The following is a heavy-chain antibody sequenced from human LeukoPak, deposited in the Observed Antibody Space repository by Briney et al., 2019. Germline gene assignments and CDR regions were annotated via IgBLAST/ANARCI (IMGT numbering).Heavy chain of an antibody. CDR3: ARDRYGSGGVDY. V-gene: IGHV4-39*07. CDR1: GGSISSSSYY. D-gene: IGHD3-10*01. J-gene: IGHJ4*02. Sequence: SETLSLTCTVSGGSISSSSYYWGWIRQPPGKGLEWIGSIYYSGSTYYNPSLKSRVTISGDTSKNQFSLKLSSVTAADTAVYYCARDRYGSGGVDYWGQGTLVTVSS. CDR2: IYYSGST.